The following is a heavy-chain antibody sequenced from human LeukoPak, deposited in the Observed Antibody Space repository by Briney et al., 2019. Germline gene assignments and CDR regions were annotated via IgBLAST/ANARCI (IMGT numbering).Heavy chain of an antibody. V-gene: IGHV4-59*01. CDR3: ARVYFDWLLKGFDAFDI. CDR2: IYYSGST. Sequence: PSETLSLTCTVSGGSISSYYWSWIRQPPGKGLEWIGNIYYSGSTNYNPSLKSRVTISVDTSKNQFSLKLSSVTAADTAVYYCARVYFDWLLKGFDAFDIWGQGTMVTVSS. CDR1: GGSISSYY. J-gene: IGHJ3*02. D-gene: IGHD3-9*01.